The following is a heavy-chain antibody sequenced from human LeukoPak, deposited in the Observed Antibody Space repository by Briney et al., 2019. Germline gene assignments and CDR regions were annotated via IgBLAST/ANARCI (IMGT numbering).Heavy chain of an antibody. D-gene: IGHD2/OR15-2a*01. CDR2: INSDGSST. J-gene: IGHJ6*02. CDR1: GFTFSNYW. V-gene: IGHV3-74*01. Sequence: PGGSLRLSCAASGFTFSNYWMHWVRQAPGKGLVWVSRINSDGSSTTYADSVKGRFTISRDNAKNTLYLQMNSLRAEDTAVYYCARDYGLSRDYGMDVWGQGTTVTVSS. CDR3: ARDYGLSRDYGMDV.